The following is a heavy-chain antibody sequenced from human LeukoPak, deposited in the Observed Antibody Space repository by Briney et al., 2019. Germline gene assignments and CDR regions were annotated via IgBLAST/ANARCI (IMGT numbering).Heavy chain of an antibody. CDR3: AREGDDDAFDI. D-gene: IGHD6-6*01. J-gene: IGHJ3*02. V-gene: IGHV1-2*04. CDR2: INPNSGGT. Sequence: WMGWINPNSGGTNYAQNFQGWVTMTRDTSISTAYMELSRLRSDDTAVYYCAREGDDDAFDIWGQGTMVTVSS.